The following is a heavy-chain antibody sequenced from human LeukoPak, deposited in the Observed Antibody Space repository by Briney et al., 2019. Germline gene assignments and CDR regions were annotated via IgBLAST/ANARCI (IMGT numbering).Heavy chain of an antibody. CDR3: AKSIPTIAVAVSTRQ. Sequence: GGSLRLSCAASGFTFSSYAMHWVRQAPGKGLEWVAVISYDGSNKYYADSVKGRFTISRDNSKNTLYLQMNSLRAEDTAVYYCAKSIPTIAVAVSTRQWGQGTLVTVSS. D-gene: IGHD6-19*01. CDR2: ISYDGSNK. CDR1: GFTFSSYA. V-gene: IGHV3-30*04. J-gene: IGHJ4*02.